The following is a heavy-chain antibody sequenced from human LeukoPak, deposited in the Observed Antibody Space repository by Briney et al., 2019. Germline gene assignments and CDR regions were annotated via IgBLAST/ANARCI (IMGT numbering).Heavy chain of an antibody. CDR2: ISSSSRYI. D-gene: IGHD2-21*02. Sequence: GGSLRLSCAASGFVFSDYNINWVRQAPGKGLEWVAFISSSSRYIYYADSLQGRAAISRDNAKNSLDLQLNSLRAEDTAMYYCTRVDNCGGDCGAFDLWGHGTMVIVSS. CDR1: GFVFSDYN. CDR3: TRVDNCGGDCGAFDL. V-gene: IGHV3-21*06. J-gene: IGHJ3*01.